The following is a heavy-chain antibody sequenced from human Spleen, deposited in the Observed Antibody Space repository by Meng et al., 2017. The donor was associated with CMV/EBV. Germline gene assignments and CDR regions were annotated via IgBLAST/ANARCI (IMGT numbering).Heavy chain of an antibody. J-gene: IGHJ6*02. V-gene: IGHV1-46*01. D-gene: IGHD2-2*01. CDR2: INPTTGSA. CDR1: GYTFTSYY. CDR3: ERDRDIVVVPAATPYSNYGMDV. Sequence: ASVKVSCKASGYTFTSYYMHWVRQAPGQGLEWMGVINPTTGSATDAQKFQDRVSMTRDTSTNTAYMELSSLRSEDTAMYYWERDRDIVVVPAATPYSNYGMDVWGQGTMVTVSS.